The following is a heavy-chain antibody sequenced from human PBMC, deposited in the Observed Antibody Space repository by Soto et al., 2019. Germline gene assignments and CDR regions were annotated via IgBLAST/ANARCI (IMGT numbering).Heavy chain of an antibody. CDR1: EFTFSNYA. D-gene: IGHD3-3*01. J-gene: IGHJ3*02. Sequence: GGSLRLSCAASEFTFSNYAVSWVRQAPGKGLEWVSSISGSGGSTYYADSVKGRFTISRDNSKNTLYLQMNSLRAEDTAVYYCARDVLRFLEWSHDAFDIWGQGTMVTVSS. CDR2: ISGSGGST. V-gene: IGHV3-23*01. CDR3: ARDVLRFLEWSHDAFDI.